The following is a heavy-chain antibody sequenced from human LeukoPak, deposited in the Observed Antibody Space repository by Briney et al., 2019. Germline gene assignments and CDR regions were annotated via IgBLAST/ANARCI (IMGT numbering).Heavy chain of an antibody. J-gene: IGHJ4*02. Sequence: GASLKFSWKASRYTFTGYDMHWVRQAPGQGLEWMGIMNPTGGGTSSAQKFQGGVAMTRDSATSTVYMELSSLRSGDTAVYYCARATISSGLDYWGQGTLVTVSS. CDR3: ARATISSGLDY. D-gene: IGHD3-22*01. CDR2: MNPTGGGT. CDR1: RYTFTGYD. V-gene: IGHV1-46*01.